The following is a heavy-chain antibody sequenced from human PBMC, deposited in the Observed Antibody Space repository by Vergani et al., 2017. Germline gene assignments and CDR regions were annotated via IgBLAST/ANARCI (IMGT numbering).Heavy chain of an antibody. CDR1: GFTFRSYA. J-gene: IGHJ4*02. CDR3: ARAGSTSWFDYFDY. V-gene: IGHV3-23*01. CDR2: ISGSGGST. D-gene: IGHD6-13*01. Sequence: EVQLLESGGGLVQPGGSLRLSCAASGFTFRSYAMSWVRQAPGKGVEWFSAISGSGGSTYYADSVKGRFTISRDNAKNSLYLQMNSRRAEDTAFYHCARAGSTSWFDYFDYWGRGTLVTVSS.